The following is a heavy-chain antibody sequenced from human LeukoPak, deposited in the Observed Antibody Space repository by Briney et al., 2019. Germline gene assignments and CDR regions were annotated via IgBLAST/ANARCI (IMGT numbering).Heavy chain of an antibody. V-gene: IGHV3-15*01. J-gene: IGHJ4*02. Sequence: GGSLRLSCAASGFTFSNAWMSWVRQAPGKGLEWVGRIKSKTDGGTTDYAAPVKGRFTISRDDSKNTLYLQMNSLRVEDTAVYYCAKSVTIFGVADPKFDSWGQGTLVSVSS. CDR3: AKSVTIFGVADPKFDS. CDR1: GFTFSNAW. CDR2: IKSKTDGGTT. D-gene: IGHD3-3*01.